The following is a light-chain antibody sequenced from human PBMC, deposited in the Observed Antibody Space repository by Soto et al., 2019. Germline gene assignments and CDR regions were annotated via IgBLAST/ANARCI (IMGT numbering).Light chain of an antibody. Sequence: EMVLPQTPASLCLSPGERATLSFRASQSISSFLAWYQQKPGQAPSLLMYGPSDRATGIPARFSGSGSGTDFTLTISSLEPEDFAVYHCQQHFNGPITFGQGTRLEIK. CDR2: GPS. J-gene: IGKJ5*01. CDR1: QSISSF. V-gene: IGKV3-11*01. CDR3: QQHFNGPIT.